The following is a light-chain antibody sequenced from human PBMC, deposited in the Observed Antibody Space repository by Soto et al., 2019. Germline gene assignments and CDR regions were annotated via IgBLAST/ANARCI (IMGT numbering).Light chain of an antibody. CDR3: QQYYGSPPT. CDR1: LSVFYSSNNENY. J-gene: IGKJ2*01. CDR2: WAS. V-gene: IGKV4-1*01. Sequence: IVMTQSPDSLAVSLGERATINCKSSLSVFYSSNNENYLAWYQQKAGQPPRLLIYWASTRESGVPDRFSGSGSGTDFTLTISSLQAEDVAIYYCQQYYGSPPTFGQGTRWISN.